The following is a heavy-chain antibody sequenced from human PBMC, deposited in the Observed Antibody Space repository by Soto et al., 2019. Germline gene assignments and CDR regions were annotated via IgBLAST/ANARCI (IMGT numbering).Heavy chain of an antibody. D-gene: IGHD3-22*01. J-gene: IGHJ4*02. Sequence: SETLSLTCTVSGGSISSSSYYWGWIRQPPGKGLEWIGSIYYSGSTYYNPSLKSRVTISVDTSKNQFSLKLSSVTAADTAVYYCARYYDSSGYFDFWGQGPLVTVSS. CDR3: ARYYDSSGYFDF. CDR2: IYYSGST. V-gene: IGHV4-39*01. CDR1: GGSISSSSYY.